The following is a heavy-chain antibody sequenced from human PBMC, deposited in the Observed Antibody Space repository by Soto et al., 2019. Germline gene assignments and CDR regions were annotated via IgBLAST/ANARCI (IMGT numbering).Heavy chain of an antibody. CDR2: VYYSGST. V-gene: IGHV4-59*01. CDR3: GRDLSY. J-gene: IGHJ4*02. CDR1: GGSISSNY. Sequence: PSETLSLTCTVSGGSISSNYWTWIRQPPGKGLEWIGYVYYSGSTNSNPSLKSRVTISVDTSKNQFSLKLNSVTSADTAVYYCGRDLSYWGQGALVTVS.